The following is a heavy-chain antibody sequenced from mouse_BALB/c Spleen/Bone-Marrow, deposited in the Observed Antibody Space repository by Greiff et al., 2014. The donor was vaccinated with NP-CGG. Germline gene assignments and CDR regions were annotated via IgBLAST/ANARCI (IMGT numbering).Heavy chain of an antibody. J-gene: IGHJ3*01. CDR2: INPGSGGI. CDR1: GYAFTNYW. CDR3: ARELGRGFAY. Sequence: QVQLQQPGVEPVRPGTSVKVSCKASGYAFTNYWIEWVKQRPGQGLEWIGVINPGSGGINYNEKFKGKATLTADKSSNTAYMQLSSLTSDDSAVYFCARELGRGFAYWGQGTLVTVSA. D-gene: IGHD4-1*01. V-gene: IGHV1-54*01.